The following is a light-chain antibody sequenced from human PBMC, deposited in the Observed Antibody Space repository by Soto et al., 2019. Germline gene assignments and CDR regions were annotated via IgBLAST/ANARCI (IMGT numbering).Light chain of an antibody. V-gene: IGKV3-20*01. CDR3: QQYGSSPFT. CDR2: GAS. J-gene: IGKJ3*01. CDR1: QSVSSSY. Sequence: EIVLTQSPGTLSLSPGERATLSCRASQSVSSSYLGWYQQKPGQAPRLLIYGASSRATGIPDRFSGSGSGTEFTLTISRLEPEDFAVYYCQQYGSSPFTFGPGTTVDIK.